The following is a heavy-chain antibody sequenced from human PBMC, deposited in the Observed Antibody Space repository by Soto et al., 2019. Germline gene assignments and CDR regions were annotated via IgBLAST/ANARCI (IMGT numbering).Heavy chain of an antibody. CDR3: ARDIGGSVVPHWFDP. V-gene: IGHV4-4*07. D-gene: IGHD3-22*01. J-gene: IGHJ5*02. CDR2: VDASGNT. CDR1: GHSISADY. Sequence: QVQLQESGPGLVKASETLSLSCTVSGHSISADYWSWIRQPAGKRLEWIGRVDASGNTNYNPSLKSRVTMSVDTSKNQFFLKVRSVTAADTAMYFCARDIGGSVVPHWFDPWGQGAFVTVSS.